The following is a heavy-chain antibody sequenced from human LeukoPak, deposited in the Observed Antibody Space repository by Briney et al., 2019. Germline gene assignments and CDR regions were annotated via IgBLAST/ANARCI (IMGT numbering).Heavy chain of an antibody. D-gene: IGHD3-9*01. V-gene: IGHV7-4-1*02. CDR2: INTNTGNP. CDR1: GYTFTSYA. Sequence: ASVKVSCKASGYTFTSYAMNWVRQAPGQGLEWMGWINTNTGNPTYAQGFTGRFVFSLDTSVSTAYLQISSLKAEDTAVYYCARVGRLLRYFDWPRYYFDYWGQGTLVTVSS. CDR3: ARVGRLLRYFDWPRYYFDY. J-gene: IGHJ4*02.